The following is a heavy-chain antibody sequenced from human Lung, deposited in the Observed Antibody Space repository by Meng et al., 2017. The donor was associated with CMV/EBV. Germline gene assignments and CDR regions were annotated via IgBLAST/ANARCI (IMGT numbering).Heavy chain of an antibody. CDR3: VRHIIVVPARGYGVAV. CDR2: IYDGGST. CDR1: GHSISSDYF. J-gene: IGHJ6*02. D-gene: IGHD2-2*01. Sequence: LSCRVSGHSISSDYFWGWVRQPPGKGLEWIGIYDGGSTYYSPSLKSRIVISVDTSGTQFSLTLSSVTAADTAVYYCVRHIIVVPARGYGVAVWGQGNXVNVYS. V-gene: IGHV4-38-2*01.